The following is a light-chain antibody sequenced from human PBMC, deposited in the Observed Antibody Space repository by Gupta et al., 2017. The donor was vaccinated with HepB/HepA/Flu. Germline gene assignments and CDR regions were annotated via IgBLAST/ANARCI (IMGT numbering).Light chain of an antibody. CDR2: DAS. V-gene: IGKV1-33*01. Sequence: DIQMTQSPSSLSASVGDRVTITFQASQDISNYLNWYQQKPGKAPKLLIYDASNLETGVPSRFSGSGSGTDFTFTISSLQPEDFATYYCQQDDNLPVTFGRGTKVDIK. CDR3: QQDDNLPVT. J-gene: IGKJ4*01. CDR1: QDISNY.